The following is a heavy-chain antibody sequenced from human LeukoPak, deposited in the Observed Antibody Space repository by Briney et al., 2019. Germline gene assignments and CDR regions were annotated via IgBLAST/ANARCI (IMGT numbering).Heavy chain of an antibody. CDR2: INPSGGST. J-gene: IGHJ2*01. CDR1: GYTFTTYG. Sequence: ASVKVSCKASGYTFTTYGISWVRQAPGQGLEWMGIINPSGGSTSYAQKFQGRVTMTRDTSTSTVYMELSSLRSEDTAVYYCARSRIVVVKWYFDLWGRGTLVTVSS. V-gene: IGHV1-46*01. D-gene: IGHD3-22*01. CDR3: ARSRIVVVKWYFDL.